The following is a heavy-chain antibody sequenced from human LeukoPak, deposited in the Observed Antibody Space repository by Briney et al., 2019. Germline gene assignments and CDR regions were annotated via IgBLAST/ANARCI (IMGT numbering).Heavy chain of an antibody. V-gene: IGHV4-4*02. D-gene: IGHD6-13*01. J-gene: IGHJ4*02. CDR1: GGSISSNNW. Sequence: SETLSLTCAVSGGSISSNNWWSWVRQPPGKGLEWIGSIYYSGSTYYNPSLKSRVTISVDTSKNQFSLKLSSVTAADTAVYYCARPGSSSWYYFDYWGQGTLVTVSS. CDR3: ARPGSSSWYYFDY. CDR2: IYYSGST.